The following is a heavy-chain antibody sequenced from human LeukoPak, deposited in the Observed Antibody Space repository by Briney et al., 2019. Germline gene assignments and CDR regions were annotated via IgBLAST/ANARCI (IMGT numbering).Heavy chain of an antibody. Sequence: SQTLSLTCTVSGGSISSGGYYWSWLPQHPGKGLEWIGYIYYSGSTYYNPPLKSRVTISVDTSKNQFSLKLSSVTAADTGVYYCARVNYYDSSGYYYQPYYFDYWGQGTLVTVSS. CDR3: ARVNYYDSSGYYYQPYYFDY. V-gene: IGHV4-31*03. J-gene: IGHJ4*02. CDR1: GGSISSGGYY. CDR2: IYYSGST. D-gene: IGHD3-22*01.